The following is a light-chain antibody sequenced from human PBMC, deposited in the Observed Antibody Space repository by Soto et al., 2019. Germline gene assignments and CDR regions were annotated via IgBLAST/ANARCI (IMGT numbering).Light chain of an antibody. CDR3: FSYAGSYTFYV. V-gene: IGLV2-11*01. Sequence: QSALTQPASVSGSPGQSITISCTGTSSDIGGYYYVSWYQQHPGKAPNLXXXXXXXXXSGVPDRLSGSKSGTTASLTISGLQAEDEADYYCFSYAGSYTFYVFGTGTKVTVL. CDR2: XXX. J-gene: IGLJ1*01. CDR1: SSDIGGYYY.